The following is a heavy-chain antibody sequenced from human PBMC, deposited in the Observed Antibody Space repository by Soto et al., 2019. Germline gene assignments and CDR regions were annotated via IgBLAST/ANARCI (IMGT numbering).Heavy chain of an antibody. D-gene: IGHD3-16*01. CDR2: IYSCGST. CDR1: GFTVSTKY. V-gene: IGHV3-66*01. J-gene: IGHJ4*02. CDR3: ARDPWAADY. Sequence: EVQLVESGGGLVQPGGSLRLSCAASGFTVSTKYMSWVRQAPGKGLEWVSVIYSCGSTFYSDSVRGRFTISRDNSKNTVNLHMNSPRAEDTAVYYCARDPWAADYWGQGTLVTVSS.